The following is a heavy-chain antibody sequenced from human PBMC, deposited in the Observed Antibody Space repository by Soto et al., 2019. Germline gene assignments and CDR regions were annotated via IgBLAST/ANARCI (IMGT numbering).Heavy chain of an antibody. V-gene: IGHV4-59*01. CDR3: AREGGGGYSYYYYYMDV. Sequence: SETLSLTCTVSGGSISSYYWSWIRQPPGKGLEWIGYIYYSGGTNYNPSLKSRVTISVDTSKNQFSLKLSSVTAADTAVYYCAREGGGGYSYYYYYMDVWGKGTTVTVSS. D-gene: IGHD5-12*01. J-gene: IGHJ6*03. CDR2: IYYSGGT. CDR1: GGSISSYY.